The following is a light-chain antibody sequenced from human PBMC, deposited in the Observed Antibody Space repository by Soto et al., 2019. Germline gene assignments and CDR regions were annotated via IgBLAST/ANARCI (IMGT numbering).Light chain of an antibody. CDR1: QDVRDD. J-gene: IGKJ1*01. Sequence: DLQMTQSPSSLSASVGDRVTITCRASQDVRDDLGWYQQTPGKAPERLIYEASTLHRGVPSRFSGSGSETEFTLTISSLQPEDFATYYCLQYSSYPWTFGQGTNVEIK. CDR2: EAS. CDR3: LQYSSYPWT. V-gene: IGKV1-17*01.